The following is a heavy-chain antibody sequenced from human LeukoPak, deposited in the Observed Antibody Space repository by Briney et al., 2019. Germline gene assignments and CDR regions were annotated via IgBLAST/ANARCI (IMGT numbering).Heavy chain of an antibody. CDR3: ARLLSNYYYYYMDV. Sequence: GGSLRLSCAASGFTFSSYWMSWVRQAPGKGLEWVANIKQDGREEYYVDSVKGRFTISRDNAKNSLYLQMNSLTAEDTAVYYCARLLSNYYYYYMDVWGKGTTVTVSS. CDR1: GFTFSSYW. V-gene: IGHV3-7*01. CDR2: IKQDGREE. J-gene: IGHJ6*03. D-gene: IGHD2/OR15-2a*01.